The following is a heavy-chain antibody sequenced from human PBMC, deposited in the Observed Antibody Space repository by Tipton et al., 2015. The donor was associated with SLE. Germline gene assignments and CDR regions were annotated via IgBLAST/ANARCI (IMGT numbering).Heavy chain of an antibody. Sequence: SLRLSCAASGITFRSHWMHWVRQAPGKGLEWVAVIWYDGTNKYYADSVKGRFTISRDNSKNTVYLQMNSLRAEDTAVYYCATGWVGSSISTNDYWGQGTLVTVSS. J-gene: IGHJ4*02. V-gene: IGHV3-33*08. CDR1: GITFRSHW. CDR3: ATGWVGSSISTNDY. CDR2: IWYDGTNK. D-gene: IGHD2-21*01.